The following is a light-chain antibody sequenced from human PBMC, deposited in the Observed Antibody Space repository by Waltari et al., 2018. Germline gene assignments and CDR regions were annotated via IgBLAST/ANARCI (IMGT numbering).Light chain of an antibody. CDR1: PSDIGGYNY. CDR2: DVT. J-gene: IGLJ2*01. V-gene: IGLV2-14*03. CDR3: TSYTTTSTLVL. Sequence: QSALAQPASVSGSPGQSITISCTGTPSDIGGYNYVSCYQQHPGRAPKLMIYDVTERPSGISIRFSGSKSGNTASLTISGLRAEDEAYYYCTSYTTTSTLVLFGGGTKLTVL.